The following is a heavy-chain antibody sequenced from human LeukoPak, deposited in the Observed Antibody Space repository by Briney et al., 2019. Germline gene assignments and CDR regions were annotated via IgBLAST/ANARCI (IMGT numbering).Heavy chain of an antibody. V-gene: IGHV3-7*01. CDR3: ATSAARAIES. CDR1: GFTFSSYW. CDR2: IKQDGSEK. J-gene: IGHJ4*02. Sequence: GGSLRLSCAASGFTFSSYWMSWVRQAPDKGQECVANIKQDGSEKYYVDSVRGRFTLSRDNAKNSLYLQMNSLRVEDTAVYYCATSAARAIESWGQGTLVTVSS. D-gene: IGHD6-25*01.